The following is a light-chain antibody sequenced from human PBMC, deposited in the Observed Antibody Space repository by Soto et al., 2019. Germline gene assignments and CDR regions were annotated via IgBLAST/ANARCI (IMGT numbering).Light chain of an antibody. V-gene: IGKV3-20*01. CDR2: GAS. Sequence: EIVLTQSPGTLSLSPGERATLSCRASPSVSSSYLAWYQQKPGQAPRLLIYGASSRATGIPDRFSGSGSGTDFTITISRLAPEDFAVYYGQQYGSSPPYTFGQGTKLEIK. CDR1: PSVSSSY. J-gene: IGKJ2*01. CDR3: QQYGSSPPYT.